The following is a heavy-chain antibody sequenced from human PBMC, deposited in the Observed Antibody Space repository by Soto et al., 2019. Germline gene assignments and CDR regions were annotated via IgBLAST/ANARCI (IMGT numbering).Heavy chain of an antibody. Sequence: EVQLLESGGGLVQPGGSLRLSCAVSGFSFSNSAMTWVRQAPGKGLEWVSGISGSGDITYNTDSVKGRFAISRDTSKNVVYLQMRSLRAEDPAVYYCAKVPQWVLRYNDWFFDYWGQGTLVTVSS. J-gene: IGHJ4*02. CDR3: AKVPQWVLRYNDWFFDY. D-gene: IGHD3-9*01. V-gene: IGHV3-23*01. CDR2: ISGSGDIT. CDR1: GFSFSNSA.